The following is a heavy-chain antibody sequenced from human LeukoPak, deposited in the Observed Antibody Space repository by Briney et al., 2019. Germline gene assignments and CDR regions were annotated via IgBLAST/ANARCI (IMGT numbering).Heavy chain of an antibody. V-gene: IGHV3-48*03. Sequence: GGSLRLSCAASGFTFSNYGMNWVRQAPGKGLEWLPYISSSGSTINYADSVKGRVTISRDNAKNSLYLQMNSLRAEDTAIYYCAREYSSTWYAGRGLFDYWGQGTLVTVSS. CDR3: AREYSSTWYAGRGLFDY. J-gene: IGHJ4*02. D-gene: IGHD6-13*01. CDR1: GFTFSNYG. CDR2: ISSSGSTI.